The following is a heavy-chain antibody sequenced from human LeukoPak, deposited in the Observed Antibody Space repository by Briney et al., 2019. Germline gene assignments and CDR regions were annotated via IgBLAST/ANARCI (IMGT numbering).Heavy chain of an antibody. CDR3: ARAQVVGATFAFDI. CDR1: GGSISSYY. J-gene: IGHJ3*02. D-gene: IGHD1-26*01. V-gene: IGHV4-59*01. Sequence: SETLSLTCTVSGGSISSYYWSWIRQPPGKGLEWIEYIYYSGSTNYNPSLKSRVTISVDTSKNQFSLKLSSVTAADTAVYYCARAQVVGATFAFDIWGQGTMVTVSS. CDR2: IYYSGST.